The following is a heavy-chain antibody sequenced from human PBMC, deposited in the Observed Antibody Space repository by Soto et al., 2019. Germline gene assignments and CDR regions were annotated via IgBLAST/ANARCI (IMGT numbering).Heavy chain of an antibody. J-gene: IGHJ6*02. CDR1: GFTFSSYE. Sequence: GGSLRLSCAASGFTFSSYEMNWVRQAPGKGLEWVSYISSSGSTIYYADSVKGRFTISRDNAKNSLYLQMNSLRAEDTAVYYCARAPWDSDILTGYYNYYGMDVWGQGTPVTVSS. CDR3: ARAPWDSDILTGYYNYYGMDV. CDR2: ISSSGSTI. D-gene: IGHD3-9*01. V-gene: IGHV3-48*03.